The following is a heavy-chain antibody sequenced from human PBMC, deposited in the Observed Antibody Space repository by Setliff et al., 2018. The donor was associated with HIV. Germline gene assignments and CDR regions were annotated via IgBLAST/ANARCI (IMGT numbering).Heavy chain of an antibody. V-gene: IGHV3-7*01. J-gene: IGHJ4*02. CDR3: AAVFTGEPGRSLDY. CDR2: IMQDGSEK. Sequence: GGSLRLSCAASGFTFSSHWMAWVRQAPGKGLEWVANIMQDGSEKFYVDSLKGRFTISRDNAKNSQYLLMSDLRAEDTAVYYCAAVFTGEPGRSLDYWGQGTPVTVSS. CDR1: GFTFSSHW. D-gene: IGHD1-26*01.